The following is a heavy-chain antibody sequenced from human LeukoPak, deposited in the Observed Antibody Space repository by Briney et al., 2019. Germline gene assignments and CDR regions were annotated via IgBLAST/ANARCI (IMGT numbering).Heavy chain of an antibody. CDR1: GFTFSGYW. CDR2: IKQDGSEK. CDR3: ARGDSGSSNYYYYGMDV. V-gene: IGHV3-7*01. J-gene: IGHJ6*02. D-gene: IGHD1-26*01. Sequence: PGGSLRLSCAASGFTFSGYWMSWVRQAPGKGLEWVANIKQDGSEKYYVDSVKGRFTISRDNAKNSLYLQMNSLRAEDTAVYYCARGDSGSSNYYYYGMDVWGQATTVTVSS.